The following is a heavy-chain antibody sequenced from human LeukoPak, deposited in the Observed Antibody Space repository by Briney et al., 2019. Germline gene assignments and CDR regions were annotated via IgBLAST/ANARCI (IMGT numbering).Heavy chain of an antibody. V-gene: IGHV2-5*01. CDR2: IYGNDDK. D-gene: IGHD4-17*01. Sequence: SGPTLVKPTQTLTLTCTFSGFSLSTTGVGVGWIRQPPGKALEWLAVIYGNDDKRYSPSLRSRLTITKDTSKNQVVLTLTNMDPVDTATYYSAHRRKAVGENWFDPWGPGTLVTVSS. CDR1: GFSLSTTGVG. J-gene: IGHJ5*02. CDR3: AHRRKAVGENWFDP.